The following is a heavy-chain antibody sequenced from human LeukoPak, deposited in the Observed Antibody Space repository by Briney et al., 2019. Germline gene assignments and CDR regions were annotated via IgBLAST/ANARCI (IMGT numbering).Heavy chain of an antibody. V-gene: IGHV1-69*13. CDR2: IIPIFGTA. Sequence: ASVKVSCKASGGTFSSYAISWVRQAPGQGLEWMGGIIPIFGTANYAQKFQGRVTITADESTSTAYMELSSLRSEDTAVYYCARVCALGCYSKSVDYWGQGTLVTVSS. J-gene: IGHJ4*02. D-gene: IGHD2-15*01. CDR1: GGTFSSYA. CDR3: ARVCALGCYSKSVDY.